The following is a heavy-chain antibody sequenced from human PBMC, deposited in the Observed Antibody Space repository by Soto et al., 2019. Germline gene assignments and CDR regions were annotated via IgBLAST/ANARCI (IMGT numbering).Heavy chain of an antibody. CDR1: AGPIRSYG. D-gene: IGHD6-19*01. CDR3: ARARKFRSCHSGLDV. Sequence: GGSEKVSCKASAGPIRSYGLSWVRQAPGQGLEGVGGIIPRFGPPNYAHKFRGRVTITADESTSTAYMELSNLRSEDTAVYFCARARKFRSCHSGLDVRGQGTTVTVSS. V-gene: IGHV1-69*13. J-gene: IGHJ6*02. CDR2: IIPRFGPP.